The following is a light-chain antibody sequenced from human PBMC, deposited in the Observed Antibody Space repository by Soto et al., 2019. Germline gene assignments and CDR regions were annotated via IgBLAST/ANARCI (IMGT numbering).Light chain of an antibody. Sequence: EIVLTQSPGTLALSSGEGATLSCRASQSLRSSYLAWYQQKSGQAPRXLIYGSFSRATGIPDRFSGSGSGTDFTLTISRLEPEDFAVYYCQQYGSLITFGQGTRLEI. J-gene: IGKJ5*01. CDR2: GSF. CDR3: QQYGSLIT. V-gene: IGKV3-20*01. CDR1: QSLRSSY.